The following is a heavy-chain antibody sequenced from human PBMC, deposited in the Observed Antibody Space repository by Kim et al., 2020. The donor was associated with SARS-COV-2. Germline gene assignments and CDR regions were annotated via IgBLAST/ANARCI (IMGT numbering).Heavy chain of an antibody. CDR2: ISYDGSNK. D-gene: IGHD5-18*01. CDR1: GFTFSSYA. CDR3: AREYPALVTVWSFGN. J-gene: IGHJ4*02. Sequence: GGSLRLSCAASGFTFSSYAMHWVRQAPGKGREWVALISYDGSNKYYADSVKGRFTISRDNSKNTLYLQMNSLRPEDTAVYYCAREYPALVTVWSFGNWGQGTLLTVSS. V-gene: IGHV3-30-3*01.